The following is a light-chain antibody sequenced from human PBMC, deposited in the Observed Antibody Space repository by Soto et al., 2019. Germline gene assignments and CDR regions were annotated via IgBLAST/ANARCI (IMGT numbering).Light chain of an antibody. J-gene: IGKJ1*01. V-gene: IGKV1-5*01. Sequence: DIQMTQSPSTLSASVGDRVTITCRASQSISSWLAWYQQKPGKAPKLLIYDASSLESGVPSRFSGSGSGTEFTLTISSLQPDDFATYYCQQYNSDRTFGQGTKGDIK. CDR2: DAS. CDR1: QSISSW. CDR3: QQYNSDRT.